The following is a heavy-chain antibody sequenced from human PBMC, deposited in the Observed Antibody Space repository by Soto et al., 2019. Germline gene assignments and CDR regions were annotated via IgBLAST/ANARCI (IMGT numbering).Heavy chain of an antibody. CDR2: IVPMFDTP. V-gene: IGHV1-69*13. CDR3: ARSGGLDRDFNY. D-gene: IGHD2-15*01. J-gene: IGHJ4*02. Sequence: SVKVSCKASGGTFSSDSFSWVRQAPGQGLEWMGGIVPMFDTPIYAQKFQDRVTITADESTSTAYMQLSSLRSGDTAVYYCARSGGLDRDFNYWGQGSLVTVSS. CDR1: GGTFSSDS.